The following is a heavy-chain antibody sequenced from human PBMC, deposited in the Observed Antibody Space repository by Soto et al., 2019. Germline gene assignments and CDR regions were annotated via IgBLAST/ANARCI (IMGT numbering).Heavy chain of an antibody. CDR1: GFTFDDYA. CDR2: ISWNSGSI. Sequence: PGGSLRLSCAASGFTFDDYAMHWVRQAPGKGLEWVSGISWNSGSIGYADSVKGRFTISRDNAKNSLYLQMNSLRAEDTALYYCKAAAGTYDYWGQGTLVTVSS. J-gene: IGHJ4*02. D-gene: IGHD6-13*01. CDR3: KAAAGTYDY. V-gene: IGHV3-9*01.